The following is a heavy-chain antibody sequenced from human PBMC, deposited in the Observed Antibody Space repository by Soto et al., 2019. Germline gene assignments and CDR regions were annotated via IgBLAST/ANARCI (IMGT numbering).Heavy chain of an antibody. CDR1: GYSFTSYW. J-gene: IGHJ6*02. CDR2: IDPSDSYT. V-gene: IGHV5-10-1*01. D-gene: IGHD4-17*01. Sequence: PGESLKISCKGSGYSFTSYWISWVRQMPGKGLEWMGRIDPSDSYTNYSPSFHGHVTISADKSISSAYLQWSSLKASDTAMYYCASLRTTDSYYYYYGMDVWGQGTTVTVSS. CDR3: ASLRTTDSYYYYYGMDV.